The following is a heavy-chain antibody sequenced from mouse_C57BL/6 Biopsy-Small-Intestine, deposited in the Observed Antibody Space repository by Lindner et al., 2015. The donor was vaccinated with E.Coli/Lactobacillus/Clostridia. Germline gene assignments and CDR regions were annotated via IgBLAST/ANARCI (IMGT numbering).Heavy chain of an antibody. D-gene: IGHD4-1*01. CDR1: GFTFSSYG. J-gene: IGHJ2*01. CDR2: ISSGGSYT. Sequence: VQLQESGGDLVKPGGSLKLSCAASGFTFSSYGMSWVRQTPDKRLEWVATISSGGSYTYYPDSVKGRFTISRDSAKNTLYLQMSSLKSEDTAMYYCARQLGDYWGQGTTLTVSS. CDR3: ARQLGDY. V-gene: IGHV5-6*01.